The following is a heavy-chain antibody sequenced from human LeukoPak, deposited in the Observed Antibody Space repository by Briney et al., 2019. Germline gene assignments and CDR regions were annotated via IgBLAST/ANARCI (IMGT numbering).Heavy chain of an antibody. CDR2: TFYRSKWYN. CDR3: VRSGSEGALDY. CDR1: GDSVSGNNAA. J-gene: IGHJ4*02. D-gene: IGHD3-16*01. V-gene: IGHV6-1*01. Sequence: PSQTLSLTCAISGDSVSGNNAAWNWVRQSLSRGLEWLGRTFYRSKWYNTYAVSVKSRITINPDTSKNQFSLQLSSVTPEDTAVYYCVRSGSEGALDYWGQGTLVTVSS.